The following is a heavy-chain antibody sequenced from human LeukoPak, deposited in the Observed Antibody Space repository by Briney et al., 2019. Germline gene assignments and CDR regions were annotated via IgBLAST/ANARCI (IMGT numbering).Heavy chain of an antibody. Sequence: GGSLRLSCAASGFTFSSYGMSWVRQAPGKGLERVSAISGSGGSTYYADSVKGRFTISRDNSKNTLYLQMNSLRAEDTAVYYCAKDLVSSSWYHDAFDIWGQGTMVTVSS. J-gene: IGHJ3*02. CDR1: GFTFSSYG. CDR3: AKDLVSSSWYHDAFDI. D-gene: IGHD6-13*01. CDR2: ISGSGGST. V-gene: IGHV3-23*01.